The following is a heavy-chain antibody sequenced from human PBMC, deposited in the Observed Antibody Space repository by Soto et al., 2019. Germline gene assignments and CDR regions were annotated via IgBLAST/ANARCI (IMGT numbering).Heavy chain of an antibody. V-gene: IGHV4-39*01. CDR3: ARCFRVATISPGGMRYYMDV. CDR2: IYYSGST. J-gene: IGHJ6*03. CDR1: GGSISSSSYY. D-gene: IGHD5-12*01. Sequence: SETLSLTCTVSGGSISSSSYYWGWIRQPPGKGLEWIGSIYYSGSTYYNPSLKSRVTISVDTSKNQFSLKLSSVTAADTAVYYCARCFRVATISPGGMRYYMDVWGKGTTVTVSS.